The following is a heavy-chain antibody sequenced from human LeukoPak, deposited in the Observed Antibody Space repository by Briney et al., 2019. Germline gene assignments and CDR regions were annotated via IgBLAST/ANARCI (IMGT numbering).Heavy chain of an antibody. Sequence: PGRSLRLSCAPSGFTFSSYAMQWVRQAPGKGLEWVAVISYDGSNKYYADSVKGRITISRDNSKNTQYLQMNSLRAEDTDVYYWARDRVNYYDSSGPFDYWGQGTLVTVSS. CDR1: GFTFSSYA. J-gene: IGHJ4*02. V-gene: IGHV3-30-3*01. CDR3: ARDRVNYYDSSGPFDY. D-gene: IGHD3-22*01. CDR2: ISYDGSNK.